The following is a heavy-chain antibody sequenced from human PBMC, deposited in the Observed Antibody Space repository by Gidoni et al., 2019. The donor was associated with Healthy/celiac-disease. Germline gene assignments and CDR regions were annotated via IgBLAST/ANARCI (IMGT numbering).Heavy chain of an antibody. J-gene: IGHJ6*02. CDR2: IKSKTDGGTT. D-gene: IGHD2-15*01. V-gene: IGHV3-15*01. CDR3: TTGVGSAANLGSYYGMDV. Sequence: EVQLVESGGGLVKPGGSLRLSWAASGFTFSNAWMSGVRQAPGKGLEWVGRIKSKTDGGTTDYAAPVKGRFTISRDDSKNTLYLQMNSLKTEDTAVYYCTTGVGSAANLGSYYGMDVWGQGTTVTVSS. CDR1: GFTFSNAW.